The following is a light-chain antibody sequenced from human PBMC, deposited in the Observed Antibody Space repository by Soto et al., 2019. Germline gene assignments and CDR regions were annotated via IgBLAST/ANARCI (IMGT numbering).Light chain of an antibody. CDR3: QSYDSSLGGYAL. J-gene: IGLJ7*01. Sequence: QSVLTQPPSVSGALGQRVTISCTGSSSNIGTGYDVHWYQQVPGAAPKLLIYGDTNRPSGVPDRFSGSKSGTSASLAITGLQAEDEADYYCQSYDSSLGGYALFGGGTQLTVL. CDR2: GDT. V-gene: IGLV1-40*01. CDR1: SSNIGTGYD.